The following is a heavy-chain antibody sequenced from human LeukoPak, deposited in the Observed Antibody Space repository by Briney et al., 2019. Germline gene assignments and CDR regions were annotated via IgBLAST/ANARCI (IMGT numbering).Heavy chain of an antibody. Sequence: GGSLRLSCAASGFTFSSHGMNWVRQAPGKGLEWVSGISPSGGITYYTDSVKGRFTISRDNSKNTQCLQMNSLRAEETAVYYCARDRYFYDSRGSGYYMDVWGKGTTVTISS. V-gene: IGHV3-23*01. CDR1: GFTFSSHG. CDR3: ARDRYFYDSRGSGYYMDV. D-gene: IGHD3-22*01. J-gene: IGHJ6*03. CDR2: ISPSGGIT.